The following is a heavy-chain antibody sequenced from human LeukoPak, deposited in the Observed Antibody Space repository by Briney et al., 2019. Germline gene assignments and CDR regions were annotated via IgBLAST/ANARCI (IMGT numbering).Heavy chain of an antibody. J-gene: IGHJ6*03. D-gene: IGHD5-24*01. V-gene: IGHV4-59*01. CDR1: GGSISSYY. CDR2: IYYSGST. Sequence: PSETLSLTCTVSGGSISSYYWSWIRQPPGKGLEWIGYIYYSGSTDYNPSLKSRVAISVDTSKNQFSLKLSSVTAADTAVYYCARVSQGGDGYNYPYYYYYMDVWGKGTTVTISS. CDR3: ARVSQGGDGYNYPYYYYYMDV.